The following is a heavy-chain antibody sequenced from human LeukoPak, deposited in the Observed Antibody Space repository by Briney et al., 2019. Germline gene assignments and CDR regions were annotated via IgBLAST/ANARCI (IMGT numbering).Heavy chain of an antibody. CDR1: GGSISSGSYY. V-gene: IGHV4-30-4*08. D-gene: IGHD3-3*01. J-gene: IGHJ3*02. Sequence: PSETLSLTCTVSGGSISSGSYYWSWIRQPPGKGLEWIGYIYYSGSTYYNPSLKSRVTISVDTSKNQFSLKLSSVTAADTAVYYCARALYTIFGSQGIWGQGTMVTVSS. CDR3: ARALYTIFGSQGI. CDR2: IYYSGST.